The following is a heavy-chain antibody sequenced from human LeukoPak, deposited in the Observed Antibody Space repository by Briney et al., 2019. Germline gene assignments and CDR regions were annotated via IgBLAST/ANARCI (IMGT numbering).Heavy chain of an antibody. CDR2: IDPSDSYN. CDR1: GYSFTGYW. D-gene: IGHD6-19*01. V-gene: IGHV5-10-1*01. Sequence: GESLQISCKGSGYSFTGYWISWGRQLPGKGLEWMGRIDPSDSYNNYSPSFQGHVTISADKSISTAYLQWSSLKASDTAMYYCARHRAGGGVAVLSYWGQGTLVTVSS. CDR3: ARHRAGGGVAVLSY. J-gene: IGHJ4*02.